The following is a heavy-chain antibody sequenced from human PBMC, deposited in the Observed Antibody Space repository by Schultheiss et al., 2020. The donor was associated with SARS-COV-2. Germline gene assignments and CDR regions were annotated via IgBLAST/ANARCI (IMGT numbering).Heavy chain of an antibody. CDR3: ARLGCGGDCFVDY. CDR1: GGSISSYY. CDR2: IYYSGST. Sequence: SETLSLTCTVSGGSISSYYWSWIRQPPGKGLEWIGDIYYSGSTNYNPSLKSRVTVSVDTSRNQFSLKLSSVTAADTAVYYCARLGCGGDCFVDYWGQGTLVTVSS. V-gene: IGHV4-59*01. J-gene: IGHJ4*02. D-gene: IGHD2-21*02.